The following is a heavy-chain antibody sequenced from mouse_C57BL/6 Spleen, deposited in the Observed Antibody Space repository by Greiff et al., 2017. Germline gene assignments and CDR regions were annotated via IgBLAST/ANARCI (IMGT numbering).Heavy chain of an antibody. CDR2: IYPGSGST. V-gene: IGHV1-55*01. Sequence: QVQLQQPGAELVKPGASVKMSCKASGYTFTSYWITWVKQRPGQGLEWIGDIYPGSGSTNYNEKFKSKATLTVDTSSSTAYMQLSSLTSEDSAVYYGARSAYDYDTRVFMDYWGQGTSVTVSS. CDR1: GYTFTSYW. D-gene: IGHD2-4*01. J-gene: IGHJ4*01. CDR3: ARSAYDYDTRVFMDY.